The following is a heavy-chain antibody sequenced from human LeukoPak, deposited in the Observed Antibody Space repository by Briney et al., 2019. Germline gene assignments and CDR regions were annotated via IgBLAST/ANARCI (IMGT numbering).Heavy chain of an antibody. J-gene: IGHJ3*02. V-gene: IGHV4-39*07. CDR2: IYYTGST. Sequence: PSETLSLTCTVSGGSISSRTYYWGWIRQPPGKGLGWIGSIYYTGSTFYNPSLKSRVTISVDTSKNQFSMKLSSVTAADAAVYFCAREWTTWGAFDIWGQGTMVTVSS. CDR1: GGSISSRTYY. CDR3: AREWTTWGAFDI. D-gene: IGHD2/OR15-2a*01.